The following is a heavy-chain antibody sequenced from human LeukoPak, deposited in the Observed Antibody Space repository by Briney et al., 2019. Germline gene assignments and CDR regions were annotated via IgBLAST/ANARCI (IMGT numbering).Heavy chain of an antibody. Sequence: GGSLRLSCAASGFTVSSNYMTWVRQAPGKGLEWVSVTYSGGSTYYADSVKGRFTISRDNSKNTLYLQMNSLRAEDTAVYYCAKGLWFGEPNWFDPWGQGTLVTVSS. D-gene: IGHD3-10*01. CDR2: TYSGGST. J-gene: IGHJ5*02. CDR3: AKGLWFGEPNWFDP. CDR1: GFTVSSNY. V-gene: IGHV3-66*01.